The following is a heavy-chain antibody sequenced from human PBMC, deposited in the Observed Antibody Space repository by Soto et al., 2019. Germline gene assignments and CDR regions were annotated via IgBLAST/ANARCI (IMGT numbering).Heavy chain of an antibody. V-gene: IGHV3-33*01. CDR1: GFTFSSYG. D-gene: IGHD3-10*01. Sequence: GSLRLSCAASGFTFSSYGMHWVRQAPGKGLEWVAVIWYDGSNKYYADSVKGRFTISRDNSKNTLYLQMNSLRAEDTAVYYCARDMDGSGRSYYYGMDVWGQGTTVTVSS. CDR2: IWYDGSNK. J-gene: IGHJ6*02. CDR3: ARDMDGSGRSYYYGMDV.